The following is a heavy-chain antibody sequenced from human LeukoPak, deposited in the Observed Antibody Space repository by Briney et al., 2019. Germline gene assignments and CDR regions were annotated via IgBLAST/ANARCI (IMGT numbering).Heavy chain of an antibody. Sequence: GGSLRLSCAASGFTFSTYWMHWVRQAPGKGLVWVSRISTDGSSATYADSVKGRFTISRDNAKNTLYLQMNSLRAEDTAVYYCAGVMYYYASGSLVVYYFDSWGQGTLVTVSS. CDR3: AGVMYYYASGSLVVYYFDS. D-gene: IGHD3-10*01. V-gene: IGHV3-74*01. CDR2: ISTDGSSA. CDR1: GFTFSTYW. J-gene: IGHJ4*02.